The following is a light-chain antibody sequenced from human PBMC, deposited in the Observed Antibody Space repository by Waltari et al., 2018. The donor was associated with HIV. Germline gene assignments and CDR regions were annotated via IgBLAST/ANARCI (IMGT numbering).Light chain of an antibody. CDR1: SGSIARNY. CDR2: DDK. Sequence: FMLTQPHSVSESPGKTITISCTRTSGSIARNYVQWYQHRPGTSPTAVAIDDKQGPSVVPDRFAANIDSSSNSAYLTISGLKTEDEADYYWQCNDPTNYVVFGGGTHLTVL. V-gene: IGLV6-57*01. J-gene: IGLJ2*01. CDR3: QCNDPTNYVV.